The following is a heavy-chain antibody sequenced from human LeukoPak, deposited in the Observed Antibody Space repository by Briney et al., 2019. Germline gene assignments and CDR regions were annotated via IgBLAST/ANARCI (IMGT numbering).Heavy chain of an antibody. V-gene: IGHV4-39*01. CDR2: VYYAGST. Sequence: SETLSLTCTVSGDSISSDTYHWGWIRQPPGKGLQWIGSVYYAGSTYYNPSLKSRFRISVDTSKDQFYLKLFPVTAADTAMYYCARSGWPMGGFDPWGQGILVTVSS. J-gene: IGHJ5*02. CDR1: GDSISSDTYH. CDR3: ARSGWPMGGFDP. D-gene: IGHD3-10*01.